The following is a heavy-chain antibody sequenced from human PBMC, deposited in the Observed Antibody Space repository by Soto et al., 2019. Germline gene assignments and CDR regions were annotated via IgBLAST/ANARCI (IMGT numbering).Heavy chain of an antibody. CDR1: GFSLNTGGVG. V-gene: IGHV2-5*02. Sequence: QITLKESGPTVVKPTQTLTLTCSLSGFSLNTGGVGVGWIRQPPGKALGWLAVIYWDDDKSWNPSLRDRLTINRDASDGQVVLTVTNMDPVDTGTYYCARRRGGFGGGWTTPDFDYWGQGTLVTVSS. CDR2: IYWDDDK. D-gene: IGHD6-19*01. CDR3: ARRRGGFGGGWTTPDFDY. J-gene: IGHJ4*02.